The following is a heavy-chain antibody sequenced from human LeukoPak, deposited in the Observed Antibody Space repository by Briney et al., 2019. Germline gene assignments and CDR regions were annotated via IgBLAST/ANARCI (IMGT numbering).Heavy chain of an antibody. D-gene: IGHD1-26*01. V-gene: IGHV3-13*01. CDR2: IGTAGDT. CDR3: VRQQTPHGNFDY. CDR1: GFTFSSCA. J-gene: IGHJ4*02. Sequence: GGSLRLSCATSGFTFSSCAMHWVRQASGKGLEWVSAIGTAGDTFYPGSVKGRFTISRENAKNSLSLQMNSLRAEDTAVYYCVRQQTPHGNFDYWGQGTLVTVSS.